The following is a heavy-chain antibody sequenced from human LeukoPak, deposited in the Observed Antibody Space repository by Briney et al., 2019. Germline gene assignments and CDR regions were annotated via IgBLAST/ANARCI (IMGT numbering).Heavy chain of an antibody. CDR2: FYTTGGT. CDR3: ARHVKNYYANY. D-gene: IGHD1-26*01. V-gene: IGHV4-4*09. CDR1: AGSITSYY. Sequence: SETLSLTCTVSAGSITSYYCSWIRQPPGKGLEWSRYFYTTGGTNYNPSLKSRVTMSLYTSRNQFSLKLTSVTAADTAVYYCARHVKNYYANYWGQGILVTVSS. J-gene: IGHJ4*02.